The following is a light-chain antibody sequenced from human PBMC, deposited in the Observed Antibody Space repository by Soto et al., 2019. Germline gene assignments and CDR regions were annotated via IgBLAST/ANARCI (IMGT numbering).Light chain of an antibody. J-gene: IGKJ3*01. V-gene: IGKV1-39*01. CDR1: QTISTY. CDR3: QQSYSTPFT. Sequence: DIQMTQSPSSLSASVGDRVTITCRASQTISTYLNWYQQTPGKGPKLLIYSASSLQSGVPSRFSGSGSGTDFTLTISSLQPEDFATYFCQQSYSTPFTFGPGTKVDIK. CDR2: SAS.